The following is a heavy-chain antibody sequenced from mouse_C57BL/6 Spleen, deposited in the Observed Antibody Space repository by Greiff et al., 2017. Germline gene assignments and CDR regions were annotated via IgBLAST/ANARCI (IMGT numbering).Heavy chain of an antibody. CDR3: ATYYYGSRNYAMDY. CDR2: IDPSDSYT. D-gene: IGHD1-1*01. Sequence: VQLQQPGAELVMPGASVKLSCKASGYTFTSYWMHWVKQRPGQGLEWIGEIDPSDSYTNYNQKFKGKSTLTVDKSSSTAYMQLSSLTSEDSAVYYCATYYYGSRNYAMDYWGQGTSVTVSS. V-gene: IGHV1-69*01. CDR1: GYTFTSYW. J-gene: IGHJ4*01.